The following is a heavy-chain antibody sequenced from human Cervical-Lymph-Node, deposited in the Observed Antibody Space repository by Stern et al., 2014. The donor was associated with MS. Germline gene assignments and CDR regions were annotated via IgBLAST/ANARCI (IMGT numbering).Heavy chain of an antibody. CDR2: MYWDDEK. CDR1: GFALRNSGVS. J-gene: IGHJ3*02. D-gene: IGHD4-17*01. CDR3: THSLHGDYYDAFDT. Sequence: ESGPTLVKPTQPLTLTCTFSGFALRNSGVSVAWIRQPPGKALEWLAVMYWDDEKRYSPALKSRLSITKDASESQVVLTMTNMDPVDTATYYCTHSLHGDYYDAFDTWGQGTMVTVSS. V-gene: IGHV2-5*02.